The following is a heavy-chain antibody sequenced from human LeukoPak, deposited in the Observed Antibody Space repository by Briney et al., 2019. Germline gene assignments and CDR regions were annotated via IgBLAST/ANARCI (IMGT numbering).Heavy chain of an antibody. J-gene: IGHJ4*02. D-gene: IGHD6-19*01. Sequence: SETLSLTCTVSGGSISSYYWSWIRQPPGKGLEWIGYIYYSGSTNYNPSLKSRVTISVDTSKNQLSLKLSSVTAADTAVYYCASAGIAVAGTNYFDYWGQGTLVTVSS. CDR3: ASAGIAVAGTNYFDY. CDR2: IYYSGST. CDR1: GGSISSYY. V-gene: IGHV4-59*01.